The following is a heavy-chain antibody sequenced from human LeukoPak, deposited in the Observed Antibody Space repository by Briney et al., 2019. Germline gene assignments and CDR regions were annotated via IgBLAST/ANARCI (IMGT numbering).Heavy chain of an antibody. Sequence: SETLSLTCTVSGGSISSGDYYWSWIRQPPGKGLEWIGYIFYSGSTSYNPSFKSRVTISVDTSKNQFSLKLSSVTAADTAVYYCARRGMASGAFDIWGQGTMVTVSS. J-gene: IGHJ3*02. D-gene: IGHD3-16*01. CDR1: GGSISSGDYY. V-gene: IGHV4-30-4*08. CDR2: IFYSGST. CDR3: ARRGMASGAFDI.